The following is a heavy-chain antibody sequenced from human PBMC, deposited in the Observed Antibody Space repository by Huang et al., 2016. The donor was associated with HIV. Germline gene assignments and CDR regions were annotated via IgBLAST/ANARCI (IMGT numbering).Heavy chain of an antibody. D-gene: IGHD2-15*01. Sequence: QVQLQESGPGPVKPSQTLSLTCTVSGDSISRGGYLWSWIRQSPGKGLEWIGAIYYTGTTSSNPSLRSRVTMSVDTSKNQFSLRLTSVTAEGTAVYYCARDRITQCNGGRCYSDWSDPWGQGTLVIVSS. J-gene: IGHJ5*02. CDR2: IYYTGTT. CDR3: ARDRITQCNGGRCYSDWSDP. V-gene: IGHV4-30-4*08. CDR1: GDSISRGGYL.